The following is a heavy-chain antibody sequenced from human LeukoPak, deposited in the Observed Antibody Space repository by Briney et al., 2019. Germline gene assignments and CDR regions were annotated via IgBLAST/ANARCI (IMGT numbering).Heavy chain of an antibody. V-gene: IGHV3-21*01. J-gene: IGHJ3*02. CDR1: GFTFSSYS. Sequence: GGSLRLSCAASGFTFSSYSMNWVRQAPGKGLEWVSSISSSSSYIYYADSVKGRFTISRDNAKNSLYLQMNSLRAEDTAVYYCARDVLPYSGNYSATLGAGAFDIWGQGTMVTVSS. CDR2: ISSSSSYI. D-gene: IGHD1-26*01. CDR3: ARDVLPYSGNYSATLGAGAFDI.